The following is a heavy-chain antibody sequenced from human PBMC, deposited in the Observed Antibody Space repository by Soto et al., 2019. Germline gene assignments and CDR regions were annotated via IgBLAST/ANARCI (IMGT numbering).Heavy chain of an antibody. CDR2: ISGSGGST. CDR3: AKGLRYCSSTSCNLGAFDY. J-gene: IGHJ4*02. Sequence: GGSLRLSCAASGFTFSSYAMSWVRQAPGKGLEWVSAISGSGGSTYYADSVKGRFTISRDNSKNTLYLQMNSLRAEDTAVYYCAKGLRYCSSTSCNLGAFDYWGQGTLVTVSS. CDR1: GFTFSSYA. V-gene: IGHV3-23*01. D-gene: IGHD2-2*01.